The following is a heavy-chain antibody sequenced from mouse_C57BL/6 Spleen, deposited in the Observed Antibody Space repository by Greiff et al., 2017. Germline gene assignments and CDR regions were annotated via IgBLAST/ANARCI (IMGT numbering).Heavy chain of an antibody. CDR2: IDPSDSYT. CDR1: GYTFTSYW. Sequence: QVQLQQPGAELVMPGASVKLSCKASGYTFTSYWMHWVKQRPGQGLEWIGEIDPSDSYTNYNQKFKGKSTLTVDKSSSTAYMQLSSLTSEDSAVYYCARSSSYAMEYWGQGTSVTVSS. CDR3: ARSSSYAMEY. J-gene: IGHJ4*01. D-gene: IGHD1-1*01. V-gene: IGHV1-69*01.